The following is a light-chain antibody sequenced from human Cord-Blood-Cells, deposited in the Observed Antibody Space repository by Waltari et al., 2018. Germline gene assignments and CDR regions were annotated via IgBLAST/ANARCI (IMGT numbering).Light chain of an antibody. V-gene: IGLV1-44*01. Sequence: QSVLTQPPSASGTPGQRATISCSGSSSNIGSNTVNWYQQLPAKAPNLLIYSNNPPPSGVPDRFSGSKACTSSSLAISRLQAEGEADYYCAAWDDSLNGPVVGGGTKLTVL. J-gene: IGLJ3*02. CDR3: AAWDDSLNGPV. CDR1: SSNIGSNT. CDR2: SNN.